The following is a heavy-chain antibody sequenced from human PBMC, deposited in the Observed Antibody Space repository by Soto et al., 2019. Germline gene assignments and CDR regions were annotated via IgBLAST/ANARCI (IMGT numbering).Heavy chain of an antibody. CDR2: IYYSGST. V-gene: IGHV4-59*08. Sequence: QVQLQESGPGLVKPSETLSLTCTVSGGSISSYYWSWIRQPPGKGLEWIGYIYYSGSTNYNPSHKSLVTRSVDTSKNQFSLKLRSVTAADTAVYYCARQEGSWYRGTYYYYYMDVWGKGTTVTVSS. CDR3: ARQEGSWYRGTYYYYYMDV. CDR1: GGSISSYY. D-gene: IGHD6-13*01. J-gene: IGHJ6*03.